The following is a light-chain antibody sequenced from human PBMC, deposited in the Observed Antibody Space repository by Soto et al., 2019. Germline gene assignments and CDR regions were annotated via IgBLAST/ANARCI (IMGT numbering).Light chain of an antibody. CDR2: AAF. CDR3: QQLNSYLLS. Sequence: DIQLTQSPSFLSASVGDRVTITCRASQGISSFLAWYQQKPGRAPNLLIYAAFTLQSGVPSTCSGSGSGTEFTLTISTLQPEDFATYYCQQLNSYLLSFGGGTKVEIK. J-gene: IGKJ4*01. CDR1: QGISSF. V-gene: IGKV1-9*01.